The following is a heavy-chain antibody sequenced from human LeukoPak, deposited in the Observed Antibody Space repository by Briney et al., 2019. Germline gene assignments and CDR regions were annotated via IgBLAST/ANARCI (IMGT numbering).Heavy chain of an antibody. V-gene: IGHV3-7*01. Sequence: GGSLRLSCAASGFIFKKYWMNWVRQVPGKGLECLANIKEDGSETYYADSVKGRFTISRDNPKNLLFPQINSLRVEDTAVYYCARETPRRGETRDGYRWGQGTVVTVSS. J-gene: IGHJ4*02. CDR1: GFIFKKYW. CDR3: ARETPRRGETRDGYR. D-gene: IGHD5-24*01. CDR2: IKEDGSET.